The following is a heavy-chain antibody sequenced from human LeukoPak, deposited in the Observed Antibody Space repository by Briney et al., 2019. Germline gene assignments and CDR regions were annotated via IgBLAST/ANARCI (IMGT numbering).Heavy chain of an antibody. Sequence: PGGSLRLSCAASGFTVSTNYMSWVRQAPGKGLEWVSLIYSGGNTNYADSVKGRFTISRDNAKNTLYLQMNSLRAEDTAVYYCARDRATAMFDYWAQGTLVTVSS. CDR1: GFTVSTNY. CDR2: IYSGGNT. V-gene: IGHV3-53*01. J-gene: IGHJ4*02. CDR3: ARDRATAMFDY. D-gene: IGHD5-18*01.